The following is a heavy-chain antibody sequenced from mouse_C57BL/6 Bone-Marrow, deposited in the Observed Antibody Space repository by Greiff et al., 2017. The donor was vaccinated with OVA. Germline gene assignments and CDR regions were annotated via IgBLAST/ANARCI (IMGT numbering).Heavy chain of an antibody. D-gene: IGHD1-1*01. V-gene: IGHV1-55*01. CDR1: GYTFTSYW. CDR3: AREGITTVLNPWY. J-gene: IGHJ2*01. CDR2: IYPGSGST. Sequence: QVQLQQPGAELVKPGASVKMSCKASGYTFTSYWITWVKQRPGQGLEWIGDIYPGSGSTNYNEKFKSKATLTVDTSSSTAYMQLSSLTSADSAVYYCAREGITTVLNPWYWGQGTTLTVSS.